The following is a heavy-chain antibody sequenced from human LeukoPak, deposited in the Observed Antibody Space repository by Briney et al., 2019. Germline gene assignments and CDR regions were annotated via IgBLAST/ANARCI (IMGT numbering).Heavy chain of an antibody. CDR3: ARHPELYFFDY. CDR2: ISYSGST. Sequence: SETLSLTCTVSGASISSYYWSWIRQPPGKGLEWIGYISYSGSTNYNPSLKSRVTISADTSKNQVSLTLSSVTAADAAVYYCARHPELYFFDYWGQGTLVTVSS. V-gene: IGHV4-59*08. J-gene: IGHJ4*02. D-gene: IGHD3-10*01. CDR1: GASISSYY.